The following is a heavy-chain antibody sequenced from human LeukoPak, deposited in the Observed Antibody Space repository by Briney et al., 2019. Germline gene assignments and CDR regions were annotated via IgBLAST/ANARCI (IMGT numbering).Heavy chain of an antibody. CDR1: GGSISSYY. V-gene: IGHV4-59*01. CDR3: ASASYGDYRTFQH. Sequence: SETLSLTCTVSGGSISSYYWSWIRQPPGKGLEWIGYIYYSGSTNYNPSLKSRVTISVDTSKNQFSLKLSSVTAADTAVYYCASASYGDYRTFQHWGRGTLVTVSS. D-gene: IGHD4-17*01. CDR2: IYYSGST. J-gene: IGHJ1*01.